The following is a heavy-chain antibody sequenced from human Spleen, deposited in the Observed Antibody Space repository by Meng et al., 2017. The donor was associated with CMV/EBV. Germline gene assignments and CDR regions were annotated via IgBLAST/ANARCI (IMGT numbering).Heavy chain of an antibody. CDR2: ISAYNGNT. J-gene: IGHJ4*02. CDR1: GYTFTSYG. V-gene: IGHV1-18*01. CDR3: ARDLGHYYDSSGYYYFDY. D-gene: IGHD3-22*01. Sequence: ASVKVSCKASGYTFTSYGISWARQAPGQGLEWMGWISAYNGNTNYAQKLQGRVTMTTDTSTSTAYMELRSLRSDDTAVYYCARDLGHYYDSSGYYYFDYWGQGTLVTVSS.